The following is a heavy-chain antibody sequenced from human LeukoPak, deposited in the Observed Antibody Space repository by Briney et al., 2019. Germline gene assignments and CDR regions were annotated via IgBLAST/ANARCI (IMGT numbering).Heavy chain of an antibody. Sequence: ASVKVSCKASGYTFTSYGISWVRQAPGQGLEWMGWISTYNGNTNYAQKLQGRVTMTTDTSTSTAYMELRSLRSDDTAVYYCARGVIFGVVLDAFDIWGQGTMVTVSS. J-gene: IGHJ3*02. CDR1: GYTFTSYG. CDR3: ARGVIFGVVLDAFDI. D-gene: IGHD3-3*01. CDR2: ISTYNGNT. V-gene: IGHV1-18*01.